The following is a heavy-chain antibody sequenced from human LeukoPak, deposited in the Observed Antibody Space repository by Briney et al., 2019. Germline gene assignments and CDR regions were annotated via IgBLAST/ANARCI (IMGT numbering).Heavy chain of an antibody. CDR2: ISYDGSNE. CDR3: AKVGQYQLLIFDY. Sequence: GGSLRLSCAASGLTFSSYGMHWVRQAPGKGLEWVAVISYDGSNEYYADSVKGRFTISRDNSKNTLYLQMNSLRAEDTAVYYCAKVGQYQLLIFDYWGQGTLVTVSS. D-gene: IGHD2-2*01. J-gene: IGHJ4*02. CDR1: GLTFSSYG. V-gene: IGHV3-30*18.